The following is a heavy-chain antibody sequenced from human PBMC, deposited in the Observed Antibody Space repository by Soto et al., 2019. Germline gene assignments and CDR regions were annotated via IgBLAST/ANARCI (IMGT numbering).Heavy chain of an antibody. D-gene: IGHD3-10*01. V-gene: IGHV4-30-2*01. J-gene: IGHJ5*02. CDR3: ATVRGWLDT. CDR2: IYDNGNT. Sequence: TLSLTDSGAFRSLGSFCYSFNWIRQPPGKALECIGYIYDNGNTYYNPSLKSRVTISVAMSKNQFSLNLTSVTAADTAVYFCATVRGWLDTCGQRTLV. CDR1: FRSLGSFCYS.